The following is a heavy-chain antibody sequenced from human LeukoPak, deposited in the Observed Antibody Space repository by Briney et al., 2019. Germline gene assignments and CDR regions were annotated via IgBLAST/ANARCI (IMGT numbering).Heavy chain of an antibody. CDR1: GFTFSSYG. J-gene: IGHJ5*02. CDR2: VNSDGSIT. D-gene: IGHD3-9*01. Sequence: GGSLRLSCAASGFTFSSYGMHWVRQAPGKGLVWVSRVNSDGSITRYADSVKGRFTISRDNAKNTLYLQMNSLRTEGTAVYYCARATGPNWFDPWGQGTLVTVSS. V-gene: IGHV3-74*01. CDR3: ARATGPNWFDP.